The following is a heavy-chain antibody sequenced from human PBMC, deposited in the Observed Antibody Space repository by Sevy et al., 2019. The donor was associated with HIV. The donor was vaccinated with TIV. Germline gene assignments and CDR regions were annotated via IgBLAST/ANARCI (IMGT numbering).Heavy chain of an antibody. Sequence: GGSLRLSCAASGFAFSNYTMNWVRQAPGKGLEWISSISPNSGYIYYTDSVKGRFTISRDNAKNSLYLQMNSLRLEETAVYYCARAWFREFQLYYVMDVWGQGTTVTVSS. D-gene: IGHD3-10*01. CDR2: ISPNSGYI. CDR3: ARAWFREFQLYYVMDV. V-gene: IGHV3-21*01. CDR1: GFAFSNYT. J-gene: IGHJ6*02.